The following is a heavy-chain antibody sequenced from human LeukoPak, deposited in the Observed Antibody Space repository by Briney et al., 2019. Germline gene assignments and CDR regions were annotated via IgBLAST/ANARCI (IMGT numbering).Heavy chain of an antibody. CDR1: GFTFGDYA. CDR3: TTLDIVATNFDY. D-gene: IGHD5-12*01. J-gene: IGHJ4*02. CDR2: IRSKAYGGTT. Sequence: PGGSLRLSCTASGFTFGDYAMSWVRQAPGKGLEWVGFIRSKAYGGTTEYAASVKGRFTISRDDSKSIAYLQMNSLKTEDTAVYYCTTLDIVATNFDYWGQGTLVTVSS. V-gene: IGHV3-49*04.